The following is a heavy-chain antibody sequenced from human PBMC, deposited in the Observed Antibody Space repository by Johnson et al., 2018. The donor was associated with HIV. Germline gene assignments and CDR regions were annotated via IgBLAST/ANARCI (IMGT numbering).Heavy chain of an antibody. CDR1: GFTFSSYA. J-gene: IGHJ3*01. CDR3: ARDLRLGAIDAFDF. V-gene: IGHV3-30*04. CDR2: ISYDGSNK. D-gene: IGHD1-26*01. Sequence: VQLVESGGGVVQPGRSLRLSCAASGFTFSSYAMHWVRQAPGKGLEWVAVISYDGSNKFYADSVKGRFTISRDNAKNSLYLQMNSLRAEDTAVYYCARDLRLGAIDAFDFWGQGTMVTVSS.